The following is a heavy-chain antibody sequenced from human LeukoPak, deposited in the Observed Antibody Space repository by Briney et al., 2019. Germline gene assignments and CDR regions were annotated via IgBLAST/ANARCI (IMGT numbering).Heavy chain of an antibody. V-gene: IGHV3-7*01. D-gene: IGHD3-10*01. CDR2: IKEDGSEK. CDR3: AREPGIGYAFDI. Sequence: GGSLRLSCVVSGFTFASSWMTWVRQAPGKGLEWVANIKEDGSEKHYVDSVEGRFTTSRDNAKNSLYLQMNSLRAEDTAVYYCAREPGIGYAFDIWGQGTMVTVSS. CDR1: GFTFASSW. J-gene: IGHJ3*02.